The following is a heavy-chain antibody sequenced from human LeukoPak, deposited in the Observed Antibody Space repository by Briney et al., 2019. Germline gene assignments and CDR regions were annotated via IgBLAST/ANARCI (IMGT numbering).Heavy chain of an antibody. CDR1: GFTFSSYW. CDR3: ARVDTAMVFDY. CDR2: INSDGSRT. Sequence: PGGSLRLSCAASGFTFSSYWMHWVRQAPGKGLVWVSRINSDGSRTSYADSVKGRFTISRDNAKNTLYLQMNSLRAEDTAVYYCARVDTAMVFDYWGQGTLVTVSS. D-gene: IGHD5-18*01. J-gene: IGHJ4*02. V-gene: IGHV3-74*01.